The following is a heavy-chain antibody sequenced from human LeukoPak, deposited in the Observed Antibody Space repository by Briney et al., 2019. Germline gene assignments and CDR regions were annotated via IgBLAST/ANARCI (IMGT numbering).Heavy chain of an antibody. D-gene: IGHD1-26*01. CDR3: ARDYKVLNGFVPREVGATGGWFDP. J-gene: IGHJ5*02. CDR1: GGSIRSRSYY. Sequence: SETLSLTCIVSGGSIRSRSYYWGWIRQPPGKVLEWIGSIYYTGSTYYNPSLKSRVTISVDTSKNQFSLKLSSVTAADTAVYYCARDYKVLNGFVPREVGATGGWFDPWGQGTLVTVSS. CDR2: IYYTGST. V-gene: IGHV4-39*07.